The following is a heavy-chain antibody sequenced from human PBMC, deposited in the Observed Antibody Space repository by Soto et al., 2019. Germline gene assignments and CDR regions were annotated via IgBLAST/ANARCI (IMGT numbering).Heavy chain of an antibody. V-gene: IGHV3-33*01. D-gene: IGHD1-1*01. CDR2: IYYDGSNE. Sequence: QVQLVESGGAVVQPGRSVRLSCGASGFIFSEYGMHWVRQAPGKGLEWVAVIYYDGSNEHYSESVRGRFTISRDNSKNMLYLEMNSLRAEDTAIHYCARWWNDEEWVETMDVWGQGTTVTVSS. CDR3: ARWWNDEEWVETMDV. J-gene: IGHJ6*01. CDR1: GFIFSEYG.